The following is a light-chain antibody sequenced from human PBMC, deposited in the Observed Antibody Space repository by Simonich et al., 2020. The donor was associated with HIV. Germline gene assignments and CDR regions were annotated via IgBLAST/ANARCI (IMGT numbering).Light chain of an antibody. V-gene: IGLV2-11*01. Sequence: QSALTQPRSVSGSPGQSVTISCTGTSGDVGGYNYVSWYQQHPGKAPKLMIYDVSKRPSGVPDRFSGSKSGNTASLTISGLQAEDEADYYCCSYAGIYTFWVFGGGTKLTVL. CDR3: CSYAGIYTFWV. CDR1: SGDVGGYNY. J-gene: IGLJ3*02. CDR2: DVS.